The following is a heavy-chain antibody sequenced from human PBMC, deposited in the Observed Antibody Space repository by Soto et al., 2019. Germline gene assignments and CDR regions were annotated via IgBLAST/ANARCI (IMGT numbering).Heavy chain of an antibody. CDR1: GGSISSAAYY. CDR3: AREYTYGSNFFDC. D-gene: IGHD2-2*02. CDR2: ISHSGST. J-gene: IGHJ4*02. Sequence: QVQLQESGQGLVKPSQTLSLTCTVSGGSISSAAYYWSWIRQHPGKGLEWIGYISHSGSTYYYPSLKSLVIISVDTSKNQFSLSLTSVTAADTALYYCAREYTYGSNFFDCWGQGALVTVSS. V-gene: IGHV4-31*01.